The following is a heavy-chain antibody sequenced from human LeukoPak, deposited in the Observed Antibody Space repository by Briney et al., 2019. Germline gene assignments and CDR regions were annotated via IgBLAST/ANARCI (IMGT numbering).Heavy chain of an antibody. D-gene: IGHD6-6*01. CDR1: GYTFTGYY. CDR2: INPNSGGT. CDR3: ARDGSIAARDYYYYMDV. V-gene: IGHV1-2*02. Sequence: GASVKVSCKASGYTFTGYYMHWVRQAPGQGLEWMGWINPNSGGTNYAQKFQGRVTMTRDTSISTAYMELSRLRSDDTAVYYCARDGSIAARDYYYYMDVWGKGTTVTVSS. J-gene: IGHJ6*03.